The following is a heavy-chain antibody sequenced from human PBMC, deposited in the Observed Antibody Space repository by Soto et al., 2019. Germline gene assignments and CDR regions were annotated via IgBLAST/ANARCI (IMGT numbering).Heavy chain of an antibody. V-gene: IGHV3-30*18. Sequence: QVQLVESGGGVVQPGRSLRLSCAASGFTFSNYGMHWVRQAPGKGLEWVAAISSDGGNLYYADSVKGRLTISRDNSKNTLYLQMNSLTAEDAAVYYCAKRGPGRSYGLDVWGQGTTVTVSS. CDR2: ISSDGGNL. CDR1: GFTFSNYG. CDR3: AKRGPGRSYGLDV. J-gene: IGHJ6*02. D-gene: IGHD3-10*01.